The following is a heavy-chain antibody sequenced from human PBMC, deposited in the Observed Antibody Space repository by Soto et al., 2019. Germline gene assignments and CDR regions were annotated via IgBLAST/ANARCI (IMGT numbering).Heavy chain of an antibody. Sequence: PGESLQISFKGSGYTFSNYSIGWVCQMPGKGLQWMGIIYPGDSDTRYSPSFQGQVTISVDKSISTAYLQWSSLKASDTAMYYCARVDRGASYHSGMDVGGEGTRVTVSS. V-gene: IGHV5-51*01. CDR1: GYTFSNYS. CDR2: IYPGDSDT. J-gene: IGHJ6*04. D-gene: IGHD3-22*01. CDR3: ARVDRGASYHSGMDV.